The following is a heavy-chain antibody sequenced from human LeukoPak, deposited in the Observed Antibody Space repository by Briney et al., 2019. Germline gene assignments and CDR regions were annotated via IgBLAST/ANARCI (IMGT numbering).Heavy chain of an antibody. CDR3: ARGPGVRGVIRAPWHNWFDP. CDR2: IDHSGST. D-gene: IGHD3-10*01. Sequence: SQTLSLTCTVSGGSISSGGYYWSWMRQPPGKGLEWIGEIDHSGSTNYNPSLKSRVTISVDTYKNQFSLKLSSVTAADTAVYYCARGPGVRGVIRAPWHNWFDPWGQGTLVTVSS. V-gene: IGHV4-30-2*01. J-gene: IGHJ5*02. CDR1: GGSISSGGYY.